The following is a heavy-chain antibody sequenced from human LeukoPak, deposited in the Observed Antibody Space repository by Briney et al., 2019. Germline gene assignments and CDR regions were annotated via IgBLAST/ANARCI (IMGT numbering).Heavy chain of an antibody. CDR1: RYTFTDYY. Sequence: ASVKVSCKASRYTFTDYYMHWVRQAPGQGLEWMGWINPNSGDTNYAQKFQGRVTMTRDTSISTAYMELSRLTSDDTAVYYCARDLSYYGSGSYYFDYWGQGTLVTVSS. CDR2: INPNSGDT. CDR3: ARDLSYYGSGSYYFDY. D-gene: IGHD3-10*01. V-gene: IGHV1-2*02. J-gene: IGHJ4*02.